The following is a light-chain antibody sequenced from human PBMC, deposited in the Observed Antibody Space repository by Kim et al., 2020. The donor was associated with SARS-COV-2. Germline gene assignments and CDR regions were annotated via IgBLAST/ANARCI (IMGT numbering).Light chain of an antibody. CDR1: TVGSKS. CDR3: QVWDSSTDHRV. Sequence: AQGKTARIPCGGDTVGSKSVNGYQQKPGQAPVLVIYYETDRPSGIPARFSGSNSGNTTTRTVSRVEAGDEADYYCQVWDSSTDHRVFGGGTHLTVL. V-gene: IGLV3-21*04. J-gene: IGLJ3*02. CDR2: YET.